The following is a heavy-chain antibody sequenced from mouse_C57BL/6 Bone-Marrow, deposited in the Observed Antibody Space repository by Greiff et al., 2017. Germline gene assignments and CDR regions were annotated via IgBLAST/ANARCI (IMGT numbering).Heavy chain of an antibody. Sequence: QVQLQQSGAELVRPGASVKLSCKASGYTFTDYYINWVKQRPGQGLEWIARIYPGSGNTYYNEKFKGKATLTAEKSSSTAYMQLSSLTSEDSAVYFCARWDSVNAMDYWGQGTSVTVSS. CDR1: GYTFTDYY. CDR3: ARWDSVNAMDY. J-gene: IGHJ4*01. D-gene: IGHD2-12*01. CDR2: IYPGSGNT. V-gene: IGHV1-76*01.